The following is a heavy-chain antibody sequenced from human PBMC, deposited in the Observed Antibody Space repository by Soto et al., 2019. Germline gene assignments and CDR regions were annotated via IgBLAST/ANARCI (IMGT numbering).Heavy chain of an antibody. CDR3: ARVRSSGLGPDY. J-gene: IGHJ4*02. CDR2: INHSGST. Sequence: SETLSLTCAVYGGSFSGYYWSWIRQPPGKGLEWIGEINHSGSTNYNPSLKSRVTISVDTSKNQFSLKLSSVTAADTAVYYCARVRSSGLGPDYWGQGTLVTVSS. V-gene: IGHV4-34*01. CDR1: GGSFSGYY. D-gene: IGHD6-19*01.